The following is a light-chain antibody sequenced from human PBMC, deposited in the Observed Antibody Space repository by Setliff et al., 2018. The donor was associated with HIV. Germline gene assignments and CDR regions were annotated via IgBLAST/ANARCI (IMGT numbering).Light chain of an antibody. Sequence: QPVLTQPPSASGTPGQRVTISCSGSSSNIGRNTVNWYQQLTGTAPKLLIYSNNQRPSGVPDRFSGSKSGTSASLAISGLQSEDEADYYCAAWDDSLHGPVFGGGTKVTVL. CDR2: SNN. J-gene: IGLJ2*01. V-gene: IGLV1-44*01. CDR1: SSNIGRNT. CDR3: AAWDDSLHGPV.